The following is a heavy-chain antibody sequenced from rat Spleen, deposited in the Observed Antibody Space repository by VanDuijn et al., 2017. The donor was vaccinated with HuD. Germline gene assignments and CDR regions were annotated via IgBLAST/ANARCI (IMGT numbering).Heavy chain of an antibody. V-gene: IGHV5-31*01. D-gene: IGHD1-1*01. Sequence: EVQLVESGGGLVQPGRSLKLSCVAAGFTFNNRWMTWIRQAPGKGLEWVATINHIGDKTYYPASVQGRFTVSRENADGTLYLQMNSLRSEDTATYYCTSSITAVAPHYFDYWGQGVMVIVSS. CDR1: GFTFNNRW. CDR2: INHIGDKT. J-gene: IGHJ2*01. CDR3: TSSITAVAPHYFDY.